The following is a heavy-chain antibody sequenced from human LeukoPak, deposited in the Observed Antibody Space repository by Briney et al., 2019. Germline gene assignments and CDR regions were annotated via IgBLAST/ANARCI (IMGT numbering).Heavy chain of an antibody. J-gene: IGHJ4*02. Sequence: GRSLRLSCAASGFTFSSYAMHWVRPAPGKGLEWVAVISYDGSNKYYADSVKGRFTISRDNSKNTLYLQMNSLRAEDTAVYYCARDGRSSGWYQGFDYWGQGTLVTVSS. CDR1: GFTFSSYA. CDR3: ARDGRSSGWYQGFDY. D-gene: IGHD6-19*01. V-gene: IGHV3-30-3*01. CDR2: ISYDGSNK.